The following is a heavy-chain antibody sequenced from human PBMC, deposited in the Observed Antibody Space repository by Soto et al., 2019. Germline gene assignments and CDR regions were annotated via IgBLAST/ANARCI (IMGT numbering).Heavy chain of an antibody. J-gene: IGHJ5*02. CDR3: AKDLTRKPDYWLDP. Sequence: AASVKVSCKASGFSFTGYYIHWLRQAPGQGLEWMGWINAHSGGTEYAQKFQGRVTLTRDTSIATAYLTLTSLTSDDTALYYCAKDLTRKPDYWLDPWGQGTQVTVSS. D-gene: IGHD5-12*01. CDR1: GFSFTGYY. CDR2: INAHSGGT. V-gene: IGHV1-2*02.